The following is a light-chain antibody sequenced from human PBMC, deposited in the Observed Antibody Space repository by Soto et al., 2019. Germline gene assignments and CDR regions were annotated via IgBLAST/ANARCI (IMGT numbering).Light chain of an antibody. CDR3: QQYGSSSWT. CDR1: QSVRSTS. J-gene: IGKJ1*01. CDR2: GAS. Sequence: EIVLTQSPGTLSLSPGERATLSCRASQSVRSTSLVWYQQKPGQAPRLLIYGASSRATGIPDRFSGSGSGTDFTLTISRLEPEDSALYYCQQYGSSSWTFGQGTRVEIK. V-gene: IGKV3-20*01.